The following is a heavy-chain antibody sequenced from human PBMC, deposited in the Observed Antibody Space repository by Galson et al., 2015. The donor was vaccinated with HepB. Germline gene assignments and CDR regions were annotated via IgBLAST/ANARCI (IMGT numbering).Heavy chain of an antibody. V-gene: IGHV1-18*01. CDR1: GYTFTSYG. CDR3: ARDFVPAAIAHYYYYMDV. CDR2: ISAYNGNA. J-gene: IGHJ6*03. Sequence: SVKVSCKASGYTFTSYGISWVRQAPGQGLEWMGWISAYNGNANYAQKFQGGVTMTTDTSTSTAYMELRSLRSDDTAVYYCARDFVPAAIAHYYYYMDVWGKGTTVTVSS. D-gene: IGHD2-2*02.